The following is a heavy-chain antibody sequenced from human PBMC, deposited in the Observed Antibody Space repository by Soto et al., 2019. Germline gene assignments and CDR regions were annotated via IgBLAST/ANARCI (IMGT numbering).Heavy chain of an antibody. CDR2: INHSGST. Sequence: SETLSLTCAVYGGSFSGYYWSWIRQPPGKGLEWIGEINHSGSTNYNPSLKSRVTISVDTSKNQFSLKLSSVTAADTAVYYCARGGSRGLYNWNYLPRYYFDYWGQGTLVTVSS. CDR3: ARGGSRGLYNWNYLPRYYFDY. V-gene: IGHV4-34*01. D-gene: IGHD1-7*01. CDR1: GGSFSGYY. J-gene: IGHJ4*02.